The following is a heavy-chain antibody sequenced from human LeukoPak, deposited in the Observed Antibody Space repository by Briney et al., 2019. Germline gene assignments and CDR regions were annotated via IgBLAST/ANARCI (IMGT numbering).Heavy chain of an antibody. CDR1: GGSFSGYY. CDR2: INHSGST. V-gene: IGHV4-34*01. D-gene: IGHD1-26*01. J-gene: IGHJ3*02. Sequence: SETLSLTCAVYGGSFSGYYWSWIRQPPGKGLEWIGEINHSGSTNYNPSLKSRVTISVDTSKNEFSLKLSSVTTADTSVSYCARRRRIVGATPGAFDIWGQGTMVTVSS. CDR3: ARRRRIVGATPGAFDI.